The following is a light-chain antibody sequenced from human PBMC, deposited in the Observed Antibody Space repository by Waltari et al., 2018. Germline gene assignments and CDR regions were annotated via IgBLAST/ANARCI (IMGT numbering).Light chain of an antibody. Sequence: VLTQSPGTLSASPGERATLSCRASQSFTNFLAWYQQKAGQAPRLLIYDASKRAAGIPARFSGSGSGTDFTLTISSLDPEDFAVYYCQQRGHWPLTFGQGTNVEIK. CDR2: DAS. J-gene: IGKJ1*01. CDR3: QQRGHWPLT. V-gene: IGKV3-11*01. CDR1: QSFTNF.